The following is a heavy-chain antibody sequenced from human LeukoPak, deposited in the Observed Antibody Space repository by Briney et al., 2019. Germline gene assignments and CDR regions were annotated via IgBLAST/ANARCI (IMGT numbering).Heavy chain of an antibody. D-gene: IGHD3-10*01. CDR2: IIGSTI. Sequence: GGSLRLSYAASGLTFSSYSMNWVRQAPGKGLEWVSYIIGSTIYYADSVKGRFTISRDNAKNSLYLQMNSLRDEDAAVYYCARDRDYAFAIWGQGTMVTVSS. CDR3: ARDRDYAFAI. CDR1: GLTFSSYS. V-gene: IGHV3-48*02. J-gene: IGHJ3*02.